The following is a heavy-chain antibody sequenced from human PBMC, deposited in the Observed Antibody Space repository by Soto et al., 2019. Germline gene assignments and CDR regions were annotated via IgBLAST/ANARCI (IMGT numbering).Heavy chain of an antibody. J-gene: IGHJ4*02. D-gene: IGHD2-15*01. V-gene: IGHV1-69*08. CDR2: VIPNLGVT. CDR3: ARDKRYRSDTSCPDFDY. CDR1: GGTLSSYT. Sequence: QVQLVQSGAEVKKPGSSVKVSCKASGGTLSSYTFSWVRQAPGQGLEGMGRVIPNLGVTNYAKKFQGRFTIVVDTSTSTANMELNNLRYEDTAVYYCARDKRYRSDTSCPDFDYWGQGTLVTVSS.